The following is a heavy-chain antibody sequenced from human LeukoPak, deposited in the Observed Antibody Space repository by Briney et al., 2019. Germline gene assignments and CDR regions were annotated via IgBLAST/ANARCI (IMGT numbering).Heavy chain of an antibody. D-gene: IGHD1-26*01. CDR2: IFYSGIT. CDR3: ARDVVGASDY. V-gene: IGHV4-59*12. Sequence: SETLSLTCTVSGGSISSYYWSWIRQPPGKGLEWIGSIFYSGITYYNPSLKSRVTISLDTSKNQFSLMLSSVTAADTAMYYCARDVVGASDYWGQGTLVTVSS. J-gene: IGHJ4*02. CDR1: GGSISSYY.